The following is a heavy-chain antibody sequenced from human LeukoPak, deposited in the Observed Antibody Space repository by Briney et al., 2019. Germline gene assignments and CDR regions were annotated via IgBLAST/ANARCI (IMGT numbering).Heavy chain of an antibody. V-gene: IGHV3-15*01. Sequence: GGSLRLSCAASGFTFTRYAMSWVRQAPGKGLEWVGRIKSKTDGGTTDYAAPVKGRFTISRDDSKNALYLQANSLKTEDTAVYYCTTIAAAGHYDYWGQGTLGTVSS. D-gene: IGHD6-13*01. CDR2: IKSKTDGGTT. CDR3: TTIAAAGHYDY. CDR1: GFTFTRYA. J-gene: IGHJ4*02.